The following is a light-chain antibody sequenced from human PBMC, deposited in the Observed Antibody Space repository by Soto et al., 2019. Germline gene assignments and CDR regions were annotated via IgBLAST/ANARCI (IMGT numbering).Light chain of an antibody. V-gene: IGLV1-44*01. CDR1: SSNIGSNT. Sequence: QAVLTQPPSASGTPGQRVTISCSGSSSNIGSNTVNWYQQLPGTAPKLLIYYDDLLPSGVSDRFSGSKSGTSASLAISGLQSEDEADYYCAAWDDSLNGHYVFGTGTKVTVL. J-gene: IGLJ1*01. CDR3: AAWDDSLNGHYV. CDR2: YDD.